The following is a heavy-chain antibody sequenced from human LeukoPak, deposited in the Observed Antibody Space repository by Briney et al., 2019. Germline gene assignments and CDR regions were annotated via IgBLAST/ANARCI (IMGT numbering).Heavy chain of an antibody. V-gene: IGHV4-59*01. J-gene: IGHJ6*04. CDR3: ARAGQYGSGSYYSIYYGMDV. Sequence: SETLSLTCTVSGGSISSYYWSWIRQPPGKGLEWIGYIYYSGSTNYNPSLKSRVTISVDTSKNQFSLKPSSVTAADTAVYYCARAGQYGSGSYYSIYYGMDVWGKGTTVTVSS. CDR2: IYYSGST. D-gene: IGHD3-10*01. CDR1: GGSISSYY.